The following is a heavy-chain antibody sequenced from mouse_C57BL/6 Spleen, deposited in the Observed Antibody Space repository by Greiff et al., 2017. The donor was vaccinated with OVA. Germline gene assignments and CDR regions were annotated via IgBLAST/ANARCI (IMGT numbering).Heavy chain of an antibody. V-gene: IGHV1-81*01. CDR1: GYTFTSYG. J-gene: IGHJ4*01. D-gene: IGHD1-1*01. CDR3: ARRDYYYCSSYDYAMDY. CDR2: LYPRSGNT. Sequence: QVQLQQSGAELARPGASVKLSCKASGYTFTSYGISWVKQRTGQGLEWIGELYPRSGNTYYNEKFKGKATLTADKSSSTAYMELRSLTSEDSAVYFCARRDYYYCSSYDYAMDYWGQGTSVTVSS.